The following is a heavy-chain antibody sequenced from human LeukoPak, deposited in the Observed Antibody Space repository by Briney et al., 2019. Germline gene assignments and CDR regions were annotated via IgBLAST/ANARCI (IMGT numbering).Heavy chain of an antibody. CDR2: ISGSGGST. Sequence: GGSLRLSCAASGFTFSSYAMSWVRQAPGKGLECVSAISGSGGSTYYADSVKGRFTISRDNSKNTLYLQMNSLRAEDTAVYYCAKETPTISYDYVWGSPDYWGQGTLVTVSS. CDR3: AKETPTISYDYVWGSPDY. CDR1: GFTFSSYA. J-gene: IGHJ4*02. D-gene: IGHD3-16*01. V-gene: IGHV3-23*01.